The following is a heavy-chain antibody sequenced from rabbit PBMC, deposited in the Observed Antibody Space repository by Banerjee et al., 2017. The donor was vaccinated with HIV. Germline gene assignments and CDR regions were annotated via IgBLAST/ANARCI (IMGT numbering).Heavy chain of an antibody. Sequence: QEQLVESGGGLVQPGGSLKLSCKASGFDFSSYGVSWVRQAPGKGLEWIGYIDPIFGSTYYATWVDGRFTISSHNAQNTLYLQLNSLTAADTATYFCARGAVYGNYGYDLWGPGTLVTVS. V-gene: IGHV1S47*01. CDR2: IDPIFGST. CDR3: ARGAVYGNYGYDL. D-gene: IGHD6-1*01. J-gene: IGHJ4*01. CDR1: GFDFSSYG.